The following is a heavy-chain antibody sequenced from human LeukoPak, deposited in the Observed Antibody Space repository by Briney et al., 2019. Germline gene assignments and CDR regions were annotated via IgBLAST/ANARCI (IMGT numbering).Heavy chain of an antibody. Sequence: SETLSLTCAVYGGSFSGYYWSWIRQPPGKGLEWIGEINHSGSTNYNPSLKSRITISVDTSKNRFSLKLSSVTAADTAVYSCARGGFYSITIFGVARGVVFDYWGQGTLVTVSS. D-gene: IGHD3-3*01. V-gene: IGHV4-34*01. J-gene: IGHJ4*02. CDR1: GGSFSGYY. CDR3: ARGGFYSITIFGVARGVVFDY. CDR2: INHSGST.